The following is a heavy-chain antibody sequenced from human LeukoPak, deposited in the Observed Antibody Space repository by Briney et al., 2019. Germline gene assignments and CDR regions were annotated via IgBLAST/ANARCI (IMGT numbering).Heavy chain of an antibody. CDR2: IFHTGST. CDR1: GGSIGLYY. Sequence: SETLSLTCTVSGGSIGLYYWAWIRQPPGKGLEWIGYIFHTGSTNYNPSLKSRLTISVDTSRNQFSLRLSSVTAADTAVYYCAREESFQLLRGNYFDYWGQGTLVTVSS. D-gene: IGHD2-2*01. J-gene: IGHJ4*02. V-gene: IGHV4-59*12. CDR3: AREESFQLLRGNYFDY.